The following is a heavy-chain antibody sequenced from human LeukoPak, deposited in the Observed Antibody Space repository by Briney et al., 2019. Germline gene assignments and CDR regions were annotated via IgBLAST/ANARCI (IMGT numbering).Heavy chain of an antibody. J-gene: IGHJ4*02. V-gene: IGHV1-18*01. CDR3: AKDHDFWSGYPHY. D-gene: IGHD3-3*01. CDR2: ISVYNGNT. CDR1: GYTFSSYG. Sequence: ASVKVSCKASGYTFSSYGISWVRQAPGQGLEWMGWISVYNGNTNYAQKFQGRVTMTRDTSTNTAYMELRSLRPDDTAVYYCAKDHDFWSGYPHYWGQGTLVTVSS.